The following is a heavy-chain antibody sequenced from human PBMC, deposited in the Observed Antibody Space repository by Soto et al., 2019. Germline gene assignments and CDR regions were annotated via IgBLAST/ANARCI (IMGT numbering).Heavy chain of an antibody. V-gene: IGHV3-23*01. D-gene: IGHD5-18*01. Sequence: VQLLESGGDFVQPGGSLRLSCVASGFTISRYGMGWVRQAPGKGLEWVSYVSGSGADTRYADSVKGRFTIARDNSRNTLYRQMSGLRVDDTAIDYCAQWSYGYYWGDGTLLTVAS. CDR1: GFTISRYG. CDR3: AQWSYGYY. CDR2: VSGSGADT. J-gene: IGHJ1*01.